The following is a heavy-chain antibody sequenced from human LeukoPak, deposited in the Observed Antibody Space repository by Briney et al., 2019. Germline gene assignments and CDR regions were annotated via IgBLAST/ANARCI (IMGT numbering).Heavy chain of an antibody. CDR1: GFTFSSYA. CDR2: ISGSGGST. J-gene: IGHJ4*02. D-gene: IGHD3-22*01. CDR3: AKYYDSSGYYYGVGFDY. V-gene: IGHV3-23*01. Sequence: GGSLRLSCAASGFTFSSYAMSWVRQAPGKGLERVSAISGSGGSTYYADSVKGRFTISRDNSKNTLCLQMNSLRAEDTAVYYCAKYYDSSGYYYGVGFDYWGQGTLVTVSS.